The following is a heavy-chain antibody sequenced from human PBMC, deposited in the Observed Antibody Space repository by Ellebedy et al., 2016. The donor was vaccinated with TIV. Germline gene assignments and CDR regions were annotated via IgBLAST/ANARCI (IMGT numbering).Heavy chain of an antibody. V-gene: IGHV3-11*04. Sequence: PGGSLRLSCAASGFNFSDSHMSWIRQAPGKGLEWVSYITSSGGTKDSADSVKGRFTISRDNAKNSLYLQMDSLRAEDTAVYYCARGFGTDSWGQGTQVTVSS. CDR3: ARGFGTDS. D-gene: IGHD3-3*01. CDR2: ITSSGGTK. CDR1: GFNFSDSH. J-gene: IGHJ4*02.